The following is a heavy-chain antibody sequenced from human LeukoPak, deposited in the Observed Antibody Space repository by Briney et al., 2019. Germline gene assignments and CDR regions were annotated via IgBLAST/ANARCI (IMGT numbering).Heavy chain of an antibody. CDR2: IIPIFGTA. V-gene: IGHV1-69*13. D-gene: IGHD3-9*01. Sequence: SVKVSCKASGGTFSSYAISWVRQAPGQGLEWMGGIIPIFGTANYAQKFQGRVTITADESTSTAYMELSSLRSEDTAVYYCARGGSEDDILTGYYIEYYFDYWGQGTLVTVSS. J-gene: IGHJ4*02. CDR3: ARGGSEDDILTGYYIEYYFDY. CDR1: GGTFSSYA.